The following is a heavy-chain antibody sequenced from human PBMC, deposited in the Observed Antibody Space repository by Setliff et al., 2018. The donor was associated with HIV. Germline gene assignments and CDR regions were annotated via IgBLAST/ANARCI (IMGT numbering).Heavy chain of an antibody. D-gene: IGHD3-22*01. CDR3: AKTYYYDSSGYYYFDS. Sequence: GGSLRLSCAASGFALSSYAMTWVRQAPGKGLEWVSAISGGGDRTYHADSVRGRFTISRDNSKNSLYLQMNSLRAEDTAVYYCAKTYYYDSSGYYYFDSWGQGTLVTVSS. J-gene: IGHJ4*02. CDR2: ISGGGDRT. CDR1: GFALSSYA. V-gene: IGHV3-23*01.